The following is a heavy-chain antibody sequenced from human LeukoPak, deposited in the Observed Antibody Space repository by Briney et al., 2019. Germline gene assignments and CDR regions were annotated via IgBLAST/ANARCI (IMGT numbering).Heavy chain of an antibody. Sequence: SVKVSCKASGGTFSSYAISWVRQAPGQGLEWMGGIIPIFGTANYAQKFQGRVTITADESTSTAYMELSSLRSEDTAVYYCARASPPYYGSGSYSCFDYWGQGTLVIVSS. CDR3: ARASPPYYGSGSYSCFDY. V-gene: IGHV1-69*01. CDR1: GGTFSSYA. D-gene: IGHD3-10*01. CDR2: IIPIFGTA. J-gene: IGHJ4*02.